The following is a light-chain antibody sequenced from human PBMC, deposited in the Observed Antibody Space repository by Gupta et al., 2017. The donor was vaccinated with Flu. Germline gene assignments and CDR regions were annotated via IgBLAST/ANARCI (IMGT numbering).Light chain of an antibody. J-gene: IGLJ3*02. Sequence: QSPLTQPRSVSGSPGQSVTMSCIGAATYVGNFDSLSWYHQRPGKAPQLIISHLNQRPAGVSNRLSASESGHTAYLTISGLQFDDEGDYYGCLFGGSGHWIFGAGTKVTVL. CDR2: HLN. CDR1: ATYVGNFDS. V-gene: IGLV2-11*01. CDR3: CLFGGSGHWI.